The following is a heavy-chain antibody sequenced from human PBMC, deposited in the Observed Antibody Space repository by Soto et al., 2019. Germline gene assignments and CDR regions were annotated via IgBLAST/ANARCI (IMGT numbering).Heavy chain of an antibody. CDR1: GGSISSYY. CDR3: ARTVSGAHQTYYYYYGMDV. CDR2: IYYSGST. V-gene: IGHV4-59*01. D-gene: IGHD3-16*01. Sequence: PSETLYLTCTVSGGSISSYYWSWIRQPPGKGLEWIGYIYYSGSTNYNPSLKSRVTISVDTSKNQFSLKLSSVTAADTAVYYCARTVSGAHQTYYYYYGMDVWGQGTTVTVSS. J-gene: IGHJ6*02.